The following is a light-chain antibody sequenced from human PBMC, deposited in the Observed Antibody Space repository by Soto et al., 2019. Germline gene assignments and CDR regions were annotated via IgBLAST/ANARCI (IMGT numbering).Light chain of an antibody. CDR1: SSDIGRYNY. V-gene: IGLV2-14*01. Sequence: QSVLTQPASVSGSPGQSITVSCTGTSSDIGRYNYVSWYQQYPGQAPKLVIYEVTHRPSGISNRFSASKSGNTASLTISGLQAEDEADYYCCSYAGSSTNVFGTGTKLTVL. CDR2: EVT. J-gene: IGLJ1*01. CDR3: CSYAGSSTNV.